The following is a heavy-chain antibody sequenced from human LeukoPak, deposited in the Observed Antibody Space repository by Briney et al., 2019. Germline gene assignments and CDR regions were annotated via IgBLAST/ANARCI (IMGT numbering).Heavy chain of an antibody. CDR1: GDSVSSNSAA. Sequence: PSQTLSLTCTISGDSVSSNSAAWNWIRQHPARGLEWLGRTYYRSKWYNDYAVSVKSRITINPDTFKNHLSLQRNSVTPEDTAVYYCARATVIRHFDSWGQGTLVTVSS. J-gene: IGHJ4*02. V-gene: IGHV6-1*01. CDR2: TYYRSKWYN. CDR3: ARATVIRHFDS. D-gene: IGHD4-11*01.